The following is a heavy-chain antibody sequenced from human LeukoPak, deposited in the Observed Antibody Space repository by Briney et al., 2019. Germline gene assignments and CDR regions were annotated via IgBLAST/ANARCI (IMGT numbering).Heavy chain of an antibody. CDR3: AKDDEGSY. D-gene: IGHD3-10*01. V-gene: IGHV3-7*04. Sequence: GGSLRLSCAASGFTFSKSWMSWLRQTPEKGLECVANIKEDGSAKYYVDSVKGRFTISRDNAKNSLYLQMNSLRAEDTAVYYCAKDDEGSYWGQGILVTVSS. CDR1: GFTFSKSW. J-gene: IGHJ4*02. CDR2: IKEDGSAK.